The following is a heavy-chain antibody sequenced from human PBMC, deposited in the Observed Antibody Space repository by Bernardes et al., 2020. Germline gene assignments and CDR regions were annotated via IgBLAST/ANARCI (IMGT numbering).Heavy chain of an antibody. CDR3: VRESPGKEGFDY. Sequence: GGSLRLSCAASGFTFNNYAMHWVRQAPGKGLEWVAIIWFDGSKKYHADSVEGRFTISRDSSKNTLYLQMNSLRVDDTAVYYCVRESPGKEGFDYWGQGTLVTVSS. CDR1: GFTFNNYA. J-gene: IGHJ4*02. D-gene: IGHD3-10*01. CDR2: IWFDGSKK. V-gene: IGHV3-33*01.